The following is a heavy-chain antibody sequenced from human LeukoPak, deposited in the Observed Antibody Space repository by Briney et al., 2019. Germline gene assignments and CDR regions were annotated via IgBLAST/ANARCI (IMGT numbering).Heavy chain of an antibody. Sequence: SVKVSCKASGGTFSSYAISWVRQAPGQGLEWMGGIIPIFGTANYAQKFQGRVTITADESTSTAYMELSSLRSEDTAVYYCARDSCSSTSCSYFDYWGQGTLVTVSS. D-gene: IGHD2-2*01. V-gene: IGHV1-69*13. CDR3: ARDSCSSTSCSYFDY. J-gene: IGHJ4*02. CDR1: GGTFSSYA. CDR2: IIPIFGTA.